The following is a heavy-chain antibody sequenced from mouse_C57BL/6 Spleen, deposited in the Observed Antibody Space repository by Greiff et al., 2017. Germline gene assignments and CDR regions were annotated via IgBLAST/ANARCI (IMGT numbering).Heavy chain of an antibody. D-gene: IGHD1-1*01. Sequence: QFQLQQPGAELVRPGSSVKLSCKASGYTSTSYWMDWVKQRPGQGLEWIGNIYPSDIETHYNQKFKDKATLTVDKSTSTAYVQLSSLTSEDSAVYYCARGVYYGSSSYYFDYWGQGTTLTVSS. V-gene: IGHV1-61*01. J-gene: IGHJ2*01. CDR3: ARGVYYGSSSYYFDY. CDR1: GYTSTSYW. CDR2: IYPSDIET.